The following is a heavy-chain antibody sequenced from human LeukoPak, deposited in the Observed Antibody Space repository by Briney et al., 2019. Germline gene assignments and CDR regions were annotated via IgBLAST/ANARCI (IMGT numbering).Heavy chain of an antibody. CDR2: IYTSGST. Sequence: SETLSLTCTVSGGSISSGSYYWSWIRQPAGKGLEWIGRIYTSGSTNYNPSLKSRVTISVDTSKNQFSLKLSSVTAADTAVYYCARDVVVPAFDAIDIWGQGTMVTVSS. D-gene: IGHD2-2*01. CDR1: GGSISSGSYY. J-gene: IGHJ3*02. CDR3: ARDVVVPAFDAIDI. V-gene: IGHV4-61*02.